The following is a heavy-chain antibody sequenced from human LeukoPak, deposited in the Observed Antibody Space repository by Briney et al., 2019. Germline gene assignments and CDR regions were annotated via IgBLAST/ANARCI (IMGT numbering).Heavy chain of an antibody. CDR2: ISSSSSTI. CDR3: AKRLAMTGTYHFDY. V-gene: IGHV3-48*01. D-gene: IGHD6-19*01. Sequence: GGSLRLSCAASGFTFSSYSMNWVRQAPGKGLEWVSYISSSSSTIYYADSVKGRFTISRDNSKNTLYLQMNSLRAEDTAVYYCAKRLAMTGTYHFDYWGQGTLVTVSS. J-gene: IGHJ4*02. CDR1: GFTFSSYS.